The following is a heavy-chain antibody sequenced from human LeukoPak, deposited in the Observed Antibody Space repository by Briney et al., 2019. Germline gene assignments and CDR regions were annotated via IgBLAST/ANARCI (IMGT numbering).Heavy chain of an antibody. Sequence: GGSLRLSCAASGFTFNGYSLNWVRAAPGKGLEWVSSISSSGRYIYYADSVKGRFTTSRDNAKNSVTLQMNSLRVEDTAVYYCTRDRSRDNAPYDYWGQGALVTVSS. J-gene: IGHJ4*02. D-gene: IGHD2-21*01. CDR1: GFTFNGYS. CDR2: ISSSGRYI. CDR3: TRDRSRDNAPYDY. V-gene: IGHV3-21*01.